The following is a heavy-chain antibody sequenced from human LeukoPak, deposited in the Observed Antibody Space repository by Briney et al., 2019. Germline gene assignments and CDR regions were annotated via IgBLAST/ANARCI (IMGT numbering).Heavy chain of an antibody. CDR2: INHSGST. J-gene: IGHJ6*02. CDR3: ATKPYYYGMDV. CDR1: GGSFSGYY. Sequence: SETLSLTCAVCGGSFSGYYWSWIRQPPGKGLEWIGEINHSGSTNYNPSLKSRVTISVDTSKNQFSLKLSSVTAADTAVYYCATKPYYYGMDVWGQGTTVTVSS. V-gene: IGHV4-34*01.